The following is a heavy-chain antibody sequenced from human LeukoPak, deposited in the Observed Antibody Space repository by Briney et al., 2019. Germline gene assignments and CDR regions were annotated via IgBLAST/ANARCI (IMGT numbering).Heavy chain of an antibody. CDR3: AKDPSPGFDYGYDY. V-gene: IGHV3-23*01. CDR2: ISGNGGST. CDR1: GFTFRDYA. D-gene: IGHD4-17*01. Sequence: PGGSLRLSCAASGFTFRDYAMSWVRQAPGKGLEWVSAISGNGGSTYYADSVKGRFTISRDNSKNTLYLQMNSLRAEDTAVYYCAKDPSPGFDYGYDYWGQGTLVTVSS. J-gene: IGHJ4*02.